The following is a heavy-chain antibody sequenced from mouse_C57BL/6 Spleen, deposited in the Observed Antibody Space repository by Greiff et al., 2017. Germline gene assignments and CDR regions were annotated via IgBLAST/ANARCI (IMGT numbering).Heavy chain of an antibody. V-gene: IGHV5-16*01. Sequence: EVKLMESEGGLVQPGSSMKLSCTASGFTFSDYYMAWVSQVPEKGLEWVANINYDGSSTYYLDPLKSRFIISRDNAKNILYQQMSSLKSEDTATYYCARETFITTDWYFDVWGTGTTVTVSS. CDR1: GFTFSDYY. CDR2: INYDGSST. J-gene: IGHJ1*03. CDR3: ARETFITTDWYFDV. D-gene: IGHD1-1*01.